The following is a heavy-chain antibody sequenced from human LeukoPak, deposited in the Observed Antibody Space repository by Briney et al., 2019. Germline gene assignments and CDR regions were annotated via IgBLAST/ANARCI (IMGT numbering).Heavy chain of an antibody. CDR1: GGSFSGYY. Sequence: SETLSLTCAVYGGSFSGYYWSWMRQPPGKGLEWIGYIYYSGSTNYNPSLKSRVTISVDTSKNQFSLKLSSVTAADTAVYYCARRSSSWNEYYFDYWGQGTLVTVSS. D-gene: IGHD6-13*01. CDR2: IYYSGST. J-gene: IGHJ4*02. CDR3: ARRSSSWNEYYFDY. V-gene: IGHV4-59*08.